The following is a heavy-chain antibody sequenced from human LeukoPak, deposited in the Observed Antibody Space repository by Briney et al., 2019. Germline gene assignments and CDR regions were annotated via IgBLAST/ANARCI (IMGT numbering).Heavy chain of an antibody. CDR3: AKVDPEAVAGTTIDY. J-gene: IGHJ4*02. CDR1: GFTFSSYA. CDR2: ISGSGGRT. D-gene: IGHD6-19*01. V-gene: IGHV3-23*01. Sequence: GGSLRLSCAASGFTFSSYAMSWVRQAPGKGLEWVSAISGSGGRTYYADSVKGRFTISRDNSKNTLYLQMNSLRAEDTAVYYCAKVDPEAVAGTTIDYWGQGTLVTVSS.